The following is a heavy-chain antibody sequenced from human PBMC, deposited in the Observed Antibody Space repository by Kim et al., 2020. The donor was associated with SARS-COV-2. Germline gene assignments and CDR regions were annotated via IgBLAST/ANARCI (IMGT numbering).Heavy chain of an antibody. V-gene: IGHV4-34*01. J-gene: IGHJ4*02. Sequence: GSTNTNPALKSRVTISVDTSKNQFSLKLSSVTAADTAVYYCARGGSYLRWWGQGTLVTVSS. CDR3: ARGGSYLRW. D-gene: IGHD1-26*01. CDR2: GST.